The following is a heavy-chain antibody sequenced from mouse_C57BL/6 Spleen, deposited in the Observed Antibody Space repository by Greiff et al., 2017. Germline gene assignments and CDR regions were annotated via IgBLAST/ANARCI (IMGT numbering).Heavy chain of an antibody. J-gene: IGHJ1*03. CDR2: ISSGGDYI. CDR1: GFTFSSYA. CDR3: TRYVYGSSYRYFYV. D-gene: IGHD1-1*01. Sequence: EVQVVESGEGLVKPGGSLKLSCAASGFTFSSYAMSWVRQTPEKRLEWVAYISSGGDYIYYADTVKGRFTISRDNARNTLYLQMSSLKSEDTAMYYCTRYVYGSSYRYFYVWGTETTVTVSS. V-gene: IGHV5-9-1*02.